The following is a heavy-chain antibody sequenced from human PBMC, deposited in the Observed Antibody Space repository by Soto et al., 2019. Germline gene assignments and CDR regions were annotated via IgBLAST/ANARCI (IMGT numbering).Heavy chain of an antibody. J-gene: IGHJ3*02. CDR3: AREGSLAFDI. CDR2: IYSGGST. V-gene: IGHV3-66*01. CDR1: GFTVSSNY. Sequence: EVQVVESGGGLVQPGGSLRLSCAASGFTVSSNYMSWVRQAPGKGLEWVSVIYSGGSTYYADSVTGRFTISRDNSKYSLYLQMNSMSAEDTAVYYCAREGSLAFDIWGQGTMVTVSS.